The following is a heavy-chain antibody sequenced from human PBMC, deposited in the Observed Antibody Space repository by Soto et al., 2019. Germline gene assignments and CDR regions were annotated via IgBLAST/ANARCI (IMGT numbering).Heavy chain of an antibody. CDR3: AKERATTTAFDY. D-gene: IGHD4-17*01. Sequence: GGSLRLSCAASGFTFSRDGMSWVRQAPGKGLEWVSLITDNGGSTYYADSVKGRFTISRDNTKNTHFLPMNSLRAEDTAVYYCAKERATTTAFDYWGQGALVAVSS. CDR2: ITDNGGST. J-gene: IGHJ4*02. CDR1: GFTFSRDG. V-gene: IGHV3-23*01.